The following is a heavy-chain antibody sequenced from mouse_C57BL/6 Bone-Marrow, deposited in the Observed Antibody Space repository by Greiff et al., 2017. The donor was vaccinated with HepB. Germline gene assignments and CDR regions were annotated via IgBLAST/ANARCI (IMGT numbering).Heavy chain of an antibody. J-gene: IGHJ2*01. CDR2: IDPETGGT. CDR3: TDYYGPLYYFDY. D-gene: IGHD1-1*01. Sequence: ESGAELVRPGASVTLSCKASGYTFTDYEMHWVKQTPVHGLEWIGAIDPETGGTAYNQKFKGKAILTADKSSSTAYMELRSLTSEDSAVYYCTDYYGPLYYFDYWGQGTTLTVSS. CDR1: GYTFTDYE. V-gene: IGHV1-15*01.